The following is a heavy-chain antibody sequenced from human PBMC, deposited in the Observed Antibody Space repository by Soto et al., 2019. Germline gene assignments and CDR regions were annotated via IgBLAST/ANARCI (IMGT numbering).Heavy chain of an antibody. CDR3: ARGNYYCYYVMDV. V-gene: IGHV3-33*01. Sequence: PGGSLRLSCAASGFTFSNYGIHWVRQAPGKGLEWVAVIWYDGSNKYYADSVKGRFTISRDNSKNTLYLQMNSLRAEDTAVYYCARGNYYCYYVMDVWGQGTTVTVSS. J-gene: IGHJ6*02. CDR2: IWYDGSNK. D-gene: IGHD4-4*01. CDR1: GFTFSNYG.